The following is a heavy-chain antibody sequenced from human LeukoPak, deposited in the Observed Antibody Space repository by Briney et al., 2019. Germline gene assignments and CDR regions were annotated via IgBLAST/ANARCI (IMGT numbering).Heavy chain of an antibody. CDR3: TRLPTVTNSEYYFDY. Sequence: TGGSLRLSCTVSGFTVSSNSMSWVRQAPGKGLEWVSFIYSDNTHYSDSVKGRFTISRDNSKNTLYLQMNSLRAEDTAVYYCTRLPTVTNSEYYFDYWGQGTLVTVSS. CDR1: GFTVSSNS. CDR2: IYSDNT. V-gene: IGHV3-53*01. D-gene: IGHD4-11*01. J-gene: IGHJ4*02.